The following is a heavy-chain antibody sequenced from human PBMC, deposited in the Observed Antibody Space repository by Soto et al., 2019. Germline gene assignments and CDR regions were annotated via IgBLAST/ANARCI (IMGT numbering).Heavy chain of an antibody. J-gene: IGHJ6*02. Sequence: QVHLVQSGGEVKKPGASVKVSCKASGYPFTSYGIVLVRQAHGQGHEWRGWISPYNGNTYYANKCQGRGTMTTDTSTNTVYMALRSLRSDDTAMYYCARYQSFDRNYYYCIDVWCQGTTVTVSS. CDR1: GYPFTSYG. CDR3: ARYQSFDRNYYYCIDV. CDR2: ISPYNGNT. V-gene: IGHV1-18*01.